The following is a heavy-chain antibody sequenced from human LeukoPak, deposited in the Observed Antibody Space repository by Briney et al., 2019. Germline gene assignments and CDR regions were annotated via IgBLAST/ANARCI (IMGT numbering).Heavy chain of an antibody. Sequence: GGSLRLSCAASGFTFSSHWMTWVRQAPGKGLEWVANIKEDGSKKNYVDSVKGRFTISRDNAKNSLYLQMSGLRAEDTAVYFCARGGGLDVWGQGATVTVSS. CDR3: ARGGGLDV. D-gene: IGHD3-16*01. CDR1: GFTFSSHW. J-gene: IGHJ6*02. V-gene: IGHV3-7*03. CDR2: IKEDGSKK.